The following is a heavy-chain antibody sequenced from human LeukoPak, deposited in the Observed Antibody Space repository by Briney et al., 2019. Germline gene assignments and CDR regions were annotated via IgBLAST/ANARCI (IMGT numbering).Heavy chain of an antibody. V-gene: IGHV3-33*01. CDR3: AREGAVAVDY. J-gene: IGHJ4*02. D-gene: IGHD6-19*01. CDR2: IWYDGSNK. CDR1: GFTFSSHG. Sequence: PGGSLRLSCAASGFTFSSHGMHWLRQAPGKGLEWVAVIWYDGSNKYYADSVKGRFTISRDNSKNTLYLQMNSLSAEDTAVYYCAREGAVAVDYWGQGTLVTVSS.